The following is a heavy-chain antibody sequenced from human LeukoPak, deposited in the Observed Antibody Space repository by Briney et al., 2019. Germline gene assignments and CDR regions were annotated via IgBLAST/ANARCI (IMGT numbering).Heavy chain of an antibody. CDR3: ARDGGRSSWFGY. D-gene: IGHD6-13*01. CDR2: IIPIFGTA. CDR1: GGTFISYA. Sequence: ASVKVSCKASGGTFISYAISWVRQAPGQGLEWMGGIIPIFGTANYAQKFQGRVTITADESTSTAYMELSSLRSEDTAVYYCARDGGRSSWFGYWGQGTLVTVSS. V-gene: IGHV1-69*13. J-gene: IGHJ4*02.